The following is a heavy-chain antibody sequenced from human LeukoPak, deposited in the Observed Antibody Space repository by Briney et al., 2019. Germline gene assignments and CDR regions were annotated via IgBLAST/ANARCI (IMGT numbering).Heavy chain of an antibody. Sequence: SETLSLTCTVSGDSISTYSWIWIRQPPGKGLECIGYISYSGSTNFNPSLQSRVTMSVATSKNQFSLKLNSVTAADTAVYYCAKAMSPAWNFDLWGRGTLVTVSS. CDR1: GDSISTYS. CDR2: ISYSGST. V-gene: IGHV4-59*01. CDR3: AKAMSPAWNFDL. J-gene: IGHJ2*01.